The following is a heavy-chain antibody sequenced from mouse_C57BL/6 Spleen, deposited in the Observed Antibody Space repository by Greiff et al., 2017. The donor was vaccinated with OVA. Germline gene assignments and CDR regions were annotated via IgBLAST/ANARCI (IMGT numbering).Heavy chain of an antibody. J-gene: IGHJ3*01. Sequence: EVKLVESGAELVKPGASVKLSCTASGFNIKDYYMHWVKQRTEQGLEWIGRIDPEDGETKYAPKFQGKATITADTSSNTAYLQLSSLTSEDTAVYYCARPYYYGSSYAWFAYWGQGTLVTVSA. V-gene: IGHV14-2*01. CDR3: ARPYYYGSSYAWFAY. CDR1: GFNIKDYY. D-gene: IGHD1-1*01. CDR2: IDPEDGET.